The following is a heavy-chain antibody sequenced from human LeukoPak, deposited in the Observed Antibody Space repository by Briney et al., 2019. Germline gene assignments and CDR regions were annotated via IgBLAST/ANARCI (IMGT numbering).Heavy chain of an antibody. CDR3: AKDLLPYSNYEGHFGPIDY. J-gene: IGHJ4*02. V-gene: IGHV3-66*02. CDR1: GFTVSSNY. CDR2: IYSGGST. D-gene: IGHD4-11*01. Sequence: PGGSLRLSCAASGFTVSSNYMSWVRQAPGKGLEWVSVIYSGGSTYYADSVKGRFTISRDNSKNTLYLQMNSLRAEDTAVYYCAKDLLPYSNYEGHFGPIDYWGQGTLVTVSS.